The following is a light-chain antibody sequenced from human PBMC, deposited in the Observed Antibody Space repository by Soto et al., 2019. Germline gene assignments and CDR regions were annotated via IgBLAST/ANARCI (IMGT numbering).Light chain of an antibody. J-gene: IGKJ1*01. CDR3: QQCGDSPWT. CDR1: QSVSSSY. CDR2: GAS. Sequence: EIVLTQSPGTLSLSPGERATLSCRASQSVSSSYLAWYQQKPGQAPRLLIYGASSRATGIPDRFSGSGSGTDFTLTISRLEPEDFAVYYCQQCGDSPWTFGQGTKVDI. V-gene: IGKV3-20*01.